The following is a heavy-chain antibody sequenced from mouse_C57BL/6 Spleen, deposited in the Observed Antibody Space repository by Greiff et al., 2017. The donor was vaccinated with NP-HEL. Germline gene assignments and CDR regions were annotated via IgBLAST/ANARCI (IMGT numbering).Heavy chain of an antibody. CDR1: GYTFTSYW. J-gene: IGHJ4*01. D-gene: IGHD2-3*01. CDR3: ARSMGFYYYAMDY. CDR2: IDPKSGGT. V-gene: IGHV1-72*01. Sequence: VQLQQSGAELVKPGASVKLSCKASGYTFTSYWMHWVKQRPGRGLEWIGRIDPKSGGTKYNEKFKSKATLTVDKPSSTAYLQLSSLTSEDAAVYYCARSMGFYYYAMDYWGQGTSVTVSS.